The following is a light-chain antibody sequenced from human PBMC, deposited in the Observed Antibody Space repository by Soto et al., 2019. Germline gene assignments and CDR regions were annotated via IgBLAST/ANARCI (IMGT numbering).Light chain of an antibody. CDR2: GAS. CDR1: QSISTK. V-gene: IGKV3-15*01. J-gene: IGKJ4*01. CDR3: HEYNDWRPIT. Sequence: IVRTQSPATLSVSPGERATLSCRASQSISTKLAWYQQKPGQAPRLLIYGASTRATGIPVRFSGSGSGTEFTLTITSLQFEDFAVYYCHEYNDWRPITFGGGTKVEIK.